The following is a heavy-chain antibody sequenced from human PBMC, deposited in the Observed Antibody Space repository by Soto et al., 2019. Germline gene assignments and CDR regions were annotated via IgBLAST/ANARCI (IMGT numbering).Heavy chain of an antibody. CDR2: IFWDDDK. CDR3: THHGYYSYGMDV. Sequence: QITLKESGPTLVKPTQTLTLTYTFSGFSLSTSGVGVGWIRQPPGKALEWLALIFWDDDKRYSPSLKSRLTITKDTSKNQVVLTMTNMDPVDAATYYCTHHGYYSYGMDVWGQGTTVTVSS. V-gene: IGHV2-5*02. J-gene: IGHJ6*02. CDR1: GFSLSTSGVG.